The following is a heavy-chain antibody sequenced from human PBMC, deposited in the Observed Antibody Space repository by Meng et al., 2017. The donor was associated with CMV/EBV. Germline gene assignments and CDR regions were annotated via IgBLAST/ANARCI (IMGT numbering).Heavy chain of an antibody. V-gene: IGHV1-69*12. CDR3: ARMPRDGYNYINY. CDR1: GGTFSSYA. Sequence: QVQRVQSGAEVKEPGSSVKVSCKAFGGTFSSYAISWVRQAPGQGLEWMGGIIPIFGTANYAQKFQGRVTITADESTSTAYMELSSLRSEDTAVYYCARMPRDGYNYINYWGQGTLVTVSS. CDR2: IIPIFGTA. J-gene: IGHJ4*02. D-gene: IGHD5-24*01.